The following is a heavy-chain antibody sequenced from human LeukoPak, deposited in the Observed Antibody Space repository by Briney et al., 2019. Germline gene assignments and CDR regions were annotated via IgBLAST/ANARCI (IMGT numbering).Heavy chain of an antibody. V-gene: IGHV4-30-2*01. J-gene: IGHJ6*02. CDR2: IYHSGST. CDR1: GGSISSGGYS. CDR3: ARESTMVRGVIPLYGMDV. D-gene: IGHD3-10*01. Sequence: SETLSLTCAVSGGSISSGGYSWSWIRQPPGKGLEWIGYIYHSGSTYYNPSLKSRVTISVDRSKNQFSLKLSSVTAADTAVYYCARESTMVRGVIPLYGMDVWGQGTTVTVSS.